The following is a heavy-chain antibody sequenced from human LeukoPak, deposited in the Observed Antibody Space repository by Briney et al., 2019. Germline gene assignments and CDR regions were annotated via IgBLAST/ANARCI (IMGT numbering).Heavy chain of an antibody. J-gene: IGHJ3*02. CDR1: GYSISSGYY. Sequence: TSETLSLTCTVSGYSISSGYYWGWIRQPPGKGLEWIGSIYHSGSTYYNPSLKSRVTISVDTSKNQFSLKLSSVTAADTAVYYCARDQMEDIAVDAFDIWGQGTMVTVSS. D-gene: IGHD5-12*01. CDR2: IYHSGST. V-gene: IGHV4-38-2*02. CDR3: ARDQMEDIAVDAFDI.